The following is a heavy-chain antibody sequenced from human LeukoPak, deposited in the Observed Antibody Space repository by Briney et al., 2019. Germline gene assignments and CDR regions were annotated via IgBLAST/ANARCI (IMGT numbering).Heavy chain of an antibody. J-gene: IGHJ4*02. Sequence: GGSLRLSCAASGFTFSSYSLTWVRQAPGKGLEWVSIISGSGGATYYADSVKGRFTISRDNSKNTLYLQMNSLRAEDTAVYYCAKGGINRADRFDYWGQGTLVTVSS. D-gene: IGHD1-14*01. V-gene: IGHV3-23*01. CDR3: AKGGINRADRFDY. CDR2: ISGSGGAT. CDR1: GFTFSSYS.